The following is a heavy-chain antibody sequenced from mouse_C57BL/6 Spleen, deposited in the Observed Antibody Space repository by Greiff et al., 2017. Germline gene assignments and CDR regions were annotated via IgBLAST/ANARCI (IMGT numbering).Heavy chain of an antibody. V-gene: IGHV1-42*01. J-gene: IGHJ2*01. Sequence: VQLKESGPELVKPGASVKISCKASGYSFTGYYMNWVKQSPEKSLEWIGEINPSTGGTTYNQKFKAKDTLTVDKSSSTAYMQLKSLTSEDSAVYYCASGYSNSLYYFDYWGQGTTLTVSS. CDR1: GYSFTGYY. D-gene: IGHD2-5*01. CDR2: INPSTGGT. CDR3: ASGYSNSLYYFDY.